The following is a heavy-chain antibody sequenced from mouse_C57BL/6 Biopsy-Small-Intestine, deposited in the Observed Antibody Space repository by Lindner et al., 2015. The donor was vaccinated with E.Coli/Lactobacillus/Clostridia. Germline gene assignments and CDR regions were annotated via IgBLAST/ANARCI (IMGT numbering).Heavy chain of an antibody. CDR3: ARFYSSFDY. J-gene: IGHJ2*01. Sequence: VQLQESGTELVKPGASVKLSCKASGYTFTDYNIHWVKQSHGKSLEWIGYINPNNGDTTYNQKFKGKATLNVNKSSSTVYMEFRSLTSEDSAVYYCARFYSSFDYWGQGTTLTVSS. V-gene: IGHV1-22*01. D-gene: IGHD2-12*01. CDR2: INPNNGDT. CDR1: GYTFTDYN.